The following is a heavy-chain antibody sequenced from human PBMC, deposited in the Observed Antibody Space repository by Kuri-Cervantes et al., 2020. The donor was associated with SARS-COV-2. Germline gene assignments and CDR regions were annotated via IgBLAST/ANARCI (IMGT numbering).Heavy chain of an antibody. CDR1: GYTFTGYY. D-gene: IGHD6-19*01. J-gene: IGHJ3*02. CDR3: AIIRHYTIGWYNGRVNDGLDI. Sequence: ASVKVSCKASGYTFTGYYMHWVRQAPGQGLEWMGWINPNSGGTNYAQKFQGWVTMTRDTSISTVYMELSRLRAEDTAVYYCAIIRHYTIGWYNGRVNDGLDIWGQGTMVTVSS. V-gene: IGHV1-2*04. CDR2: INPNSGGT.